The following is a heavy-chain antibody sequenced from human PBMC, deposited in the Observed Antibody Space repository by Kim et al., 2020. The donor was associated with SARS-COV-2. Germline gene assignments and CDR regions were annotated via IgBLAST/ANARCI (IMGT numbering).Heavy chain of an antibody. V-gene: IGHV3-43*01. Sequence: VKGRFTISRDNSKNSLYLQMNSLSTEDTALYYCAKDGNRPYYGSGEYGMDVWGQGTTVTVSS. D-gene: IGHD3-10*01. CDR3: AKDGNRPYYGSGEYGMDV. J-gene: IGHJ6*02.